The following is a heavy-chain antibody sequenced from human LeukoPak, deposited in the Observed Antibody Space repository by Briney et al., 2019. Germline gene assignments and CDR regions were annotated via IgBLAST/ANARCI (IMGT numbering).Heavy chain of an antibody. Sequence: SETLSLTCTVSGGSISSSSYYWGWIRQPPGKGLEWIGSIYYSGSTYYNPSLKSRVTISVDASKNQFSLKLSSVTAADTAVYYCAREGARWEPSFSAFDIWDQGTMVTVSS. CDR3: AREGARWEPSFSAFDI. V-gene: IGHV4-39*07. J-gene: IGHJ3*02. D-gene: IGHD1-26*01. CDR1: GGSISSSSYY. CDR2: IYYSGST.